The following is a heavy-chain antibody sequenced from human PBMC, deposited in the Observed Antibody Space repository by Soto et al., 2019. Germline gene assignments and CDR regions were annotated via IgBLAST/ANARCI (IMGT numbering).Heavy chain of an antibody. J-gene: IGHJ6*02. CDR1: GGTFSSSA. D-gene: IGHD3-9*01. V-gene: IGHV1-69*01. CDR2: VIPIFGTP. Sequence: QVQLVQSGAEMKKPGSSVKVSCKASGGTFSSSAISWVRQAPGQGLEWMGGVIPIFGTPNYAQKFQGRVTITADESTSTAYMELSSLRSEDTAVYYCARGPFRYCDWSLKEGGPGGMDVWGRGTTVSV. CDR3: ARGPFRYCDWSLKEGGPGGMDV.